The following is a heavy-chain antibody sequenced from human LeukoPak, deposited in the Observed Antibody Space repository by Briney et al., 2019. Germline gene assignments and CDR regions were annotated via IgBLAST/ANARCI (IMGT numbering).Heavy chain of an antibody. V-gene: IGHV3-7*04. CDR1: GFTFSSFW. Sequence: GGSLRLSCAASGFTFSSFWMSWVRQAPGKGLEWMGNINEDGSEKNYIDTVKGRFTISRDNARKLRYLQMNSLSAKDTAVYYCARDQSGSGWYYWGEGTLVTVSS. CDR3: ARDQSGSGWYY. J-gene: IGHJ4*02. D-gene: IGHD6-19*01. CDR2: INEDGSEK.